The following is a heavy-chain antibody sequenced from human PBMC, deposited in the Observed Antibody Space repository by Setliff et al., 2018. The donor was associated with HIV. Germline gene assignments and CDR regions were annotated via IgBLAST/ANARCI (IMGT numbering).Heavy chain of an antibody. V-gene: IGHV4-59*11. CDR3: AVGYCGGDCAWYFDL. CDR1: GGSINDQY. CDR2: IYHSGST. D-gene: IGHD2-21*02. J-gene: IGHJ2*01. Sequence: KPSETLSLTCTVPGGSINDQYFSWIRQPPGKGLEWIGEIYHSGSTNYNPSLKSRVTISVDKSKNQFSLKLSSVTAADTAVYYCAVGYCGGDCAWYFDLWGRGTLVTVSS.